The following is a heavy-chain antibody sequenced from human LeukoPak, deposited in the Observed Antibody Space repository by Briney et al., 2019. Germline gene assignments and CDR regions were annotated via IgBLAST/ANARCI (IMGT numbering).Heavy chain of an antibody. D-gene: IGHD6-6*01. CDR3: ARYSSSSTRDQSFDY. Sequence: SQTLSLTCTVSGGSISSGGYYWSWIRQHPGKGLEWIGYIYYSGSTYYNPSLKSRVTISVDTSKNQFSLKLSSVTAADTAVYYCARYSSSSTRDQSFDYWGQGTLVTVSS. J-gene: IGHJ4*02. CDR2: IYYSGST. CDR1: GGSISSGGYY. V-gene: IGHV4-31*03.